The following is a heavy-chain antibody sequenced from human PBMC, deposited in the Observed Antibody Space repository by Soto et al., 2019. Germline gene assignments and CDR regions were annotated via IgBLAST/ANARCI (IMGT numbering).Heavy chain of an antibody. CDR3: AREKSVISGGMDV. D-gene: IGHD2-21*01. J-gene: IGHJ6*02. CDR2: ISYDGSNK. Sequence: RLARAASGFTFSSYFMHWVSKDPGKGLEWVAVISYDGSNKYYADSVKGRFTISRDNSKNTLYLQMNSLRAEDTAVYYCAREKSVISGGMDVWGQGTTVTVSS. CDR1: GFTFSSYF. V-gene: IGHV3-30*03.